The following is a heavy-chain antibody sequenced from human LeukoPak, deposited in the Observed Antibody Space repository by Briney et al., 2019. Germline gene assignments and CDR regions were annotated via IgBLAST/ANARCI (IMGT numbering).Heavy chain of an antibody. Sequence: GASVKVSCKASGYSFSGYYMHWVRQAPGEGLEWMGWINPNTGATNYAQKFQGRVTLTRDTSVSTVYMEMSGLRYDDTAIYFCARDEGFLEWLSDIWGQGTLVTVSS. J-gene: IGHJ4*02. CDR3: ARDEGFLEWLSDI. CDR2: INPNTGAT. CDR1: GYSFSGYY. V-gene: IGHV1-2*02. D-gene: IGHD3-3*01.